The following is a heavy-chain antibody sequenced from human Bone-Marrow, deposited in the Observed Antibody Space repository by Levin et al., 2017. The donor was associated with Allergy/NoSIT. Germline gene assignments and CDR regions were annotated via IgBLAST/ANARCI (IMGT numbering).Heavy chain of an antibody. CDR1: GFTFSSHL. CDR2: ISSNGGTT. D-gene: IGHD4-17*01. Sequence: PGGSLRLSCAASGFTFSSHLMHWVRQAPGKGLEYVSAISSNGGTTYYADSVKGRFSISRDNSMNTLYLQMGSLRTDDTAVYYCARLIYGDYGSASPHWGQGTLVTVSS. V-gene: IGHV3-64*02. J-gene: IGHJ1*01. CDR3: ARLIYGDYGSASPH.